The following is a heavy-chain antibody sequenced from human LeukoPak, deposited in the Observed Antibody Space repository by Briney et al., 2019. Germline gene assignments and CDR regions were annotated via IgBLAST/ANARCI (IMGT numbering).Heavy chain of an antibody. CDR3: ARDHPRLRSGWYISMDRGFIDY. CDR1: GFTFTTYS. D-gene: IGHD6-19*01. J-gene: IGHJ4*02. V-gene: IGHV3-21*01. CDR2: ISSSSSYI. Sequence: GGSLRLSCVAPGFTFTTYSVNSVRQAPGKGLEWVSSISSSSSYIYYADSVKGRFTISRDNAKNSLYLQMNSLRAEDTAVYYCARDHPRLRSGWYISMDRGFIDYWGQGTLVTVSS.